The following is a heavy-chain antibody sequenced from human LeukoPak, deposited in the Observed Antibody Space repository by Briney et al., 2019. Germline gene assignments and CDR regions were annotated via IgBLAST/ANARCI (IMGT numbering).Heavy chain of an antibody. CDR3: ARSTAHFDY. J-gene: IGHJ4*02. CDR1: GSTFGGYS. V-gene: IGHV3-48*02. CDR2: ITGTSSTI. Sequence: GGSLRLSCVDSGSTFGGYSMNWVRQAPGKGLEWISYITGTSSTIYYADSVQGRFTISRDNAKNSLYLQMSSLRDEDTAVYYCARSTAHFDYWGQGTLVTVSS.